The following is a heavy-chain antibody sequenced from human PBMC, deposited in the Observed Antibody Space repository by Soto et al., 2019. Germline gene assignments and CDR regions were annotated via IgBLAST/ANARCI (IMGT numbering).Heavy chain of an antibody. D-gene: IGHD6-19*01. Sequence: GGSLRLSCAASGFTFSSYGMHWVRQAPGKGLEWVAVILYDGSKKYYADSVKGRFTISRDNSKNTLYMQMSSLRAEDTALYYCVKDGSSGWPYFDDMDVWGQGTTVTVSS. CDR1: GFTFSSYG. J-gene: IGHJ6*02. V-gene: IGHV3-30*18. CDR2: ILYDGSKK. CDR3: VKDGSSGWPYFDDMDV.